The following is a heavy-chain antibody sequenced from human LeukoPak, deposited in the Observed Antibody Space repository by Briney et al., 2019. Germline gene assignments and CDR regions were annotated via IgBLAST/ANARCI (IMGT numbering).Heavy chain of an antibody. Sequence: ASVKVSCKASGYTFTGYYMHWVRQAPGQGLEWMGWINPNSGGTNYAQKFQGRVTMTRDTSISTAYMELSSLRSEDTAVYYCARGITMVRGVRKKYYMDVWGKGTTVTISS. J-gene: IGHJ6*03. CDR2: INPNSGGT. CDR3: ARGITMVRGVRKKYYMDV. V-gene: IGHV1-2*02. D-gene: IGHD3-10*01. CDR1: GYTFTGYY.